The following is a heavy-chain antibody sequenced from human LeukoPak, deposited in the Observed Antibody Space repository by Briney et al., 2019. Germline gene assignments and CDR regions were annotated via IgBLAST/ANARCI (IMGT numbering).Heavy chain of an antibody. J-gene: IGHJ5*02. CDR3: ARVKYCSGGSCYDFDP. Sequence: SETLSLTCTVSGGSISSSNYYWGWLRQPPGKGLEWIGSIYYSGSTYYNPSLKSRVTISVDTSKNQFSLKLSSVTAADTAVYYCARVKYCSGGSCYDFDPWGQGTLVTVSS. D-gene: IGHD2-15*01. CDR1: GGSISSSNYY. V-gene: IGHV4-39*07. CDR2: IYYSGST.